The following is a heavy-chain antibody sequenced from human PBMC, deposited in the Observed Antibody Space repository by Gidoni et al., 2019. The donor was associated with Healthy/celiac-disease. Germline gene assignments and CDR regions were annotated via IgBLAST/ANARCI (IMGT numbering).Heavy chain of an antibody. CDR2: IIPIFGTA. V-gene: IGHV1-69*01. D-gene: IGHD3-9*01. Sequence: QVQLVQSGAEVKKPGSSVKVSCKASGGTFSSYAISWVRQAPGQGLEWMGGIIPIFGTANYAQKFQGRVTITADEFTSTAYMELSSLRSEDTAVYYCARRGNYDILTGYGDAFDIWGQGTMVTVSS. J-gene: IGHJ3*02. CDR3: ARRGNYDILTGYGDAFDI. CDR1: GGTFSSYA.